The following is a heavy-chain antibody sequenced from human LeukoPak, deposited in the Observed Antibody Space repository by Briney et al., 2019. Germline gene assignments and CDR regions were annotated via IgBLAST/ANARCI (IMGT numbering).Heavy chain of an antibody. CDR3: AKGPYSSGWLDY. V-gene: IGHV3-9*01. J-gene: IGHJ4*02. Sequence: GRSLRLSCAASGFTFDDYAMHWVRQAPGQGLEWVSGISWNSGSIGYADSVKGRFTISRDNAMNSLYLQMNSLRAEDTALYYCAKGPYSSGWLDYWGQGTLVTVSS. D-gene: IGHD6-19*01. CDR1: GFTFDDYA. CDR2: ISWNSGSI.